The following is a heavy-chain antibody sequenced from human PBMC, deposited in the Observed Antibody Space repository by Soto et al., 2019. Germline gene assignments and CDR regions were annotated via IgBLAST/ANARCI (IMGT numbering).Heavy chain of an antibody. CDR1: GGTFSNYA. J-gene: IGHJ4*02. Sequence: QVQLVQSGAEVKKPGSSVKVSCKASGGTFSNYAISWVRQAPGQGLEWMGGIIPICGTADYAQKLQGRVTITADESTSTAYMELSSLRSEDTAVYYCARDGGVYDYSPFDYWGQGTLVTVSS. CDR2: IIPICGTA. V-gene: IGHV1-69*12. D-gene: IGHD4-4*01. CDR3: ARDGGVYDYSPFDY.